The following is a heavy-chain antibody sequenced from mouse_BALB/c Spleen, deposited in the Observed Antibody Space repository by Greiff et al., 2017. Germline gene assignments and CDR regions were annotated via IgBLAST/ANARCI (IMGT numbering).Heavy chain of an antibody. CDR2: ISSGSSTI. CDR3: ARSGYGNYPWFAY. CDR1: GFTFSSFG. J-gene: IGHJ3*01. V-gene: IGHV5-17*02. Sequence: DVQLVESGGGLVQPGGSRKLSCAASGFTFSSFGMHWVRQAPEKGLEWVAYISSGSSTIYYADTVKGRFTISRDNPKNTLFLQMTSLRSEDTAMYDCARSGYGNYPWFAYWGQGTLVTVSA. D-gene: IGHD2-1*01.